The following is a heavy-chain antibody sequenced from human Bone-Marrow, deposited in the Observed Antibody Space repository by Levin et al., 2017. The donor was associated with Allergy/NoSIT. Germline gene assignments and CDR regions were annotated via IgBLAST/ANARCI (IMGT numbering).Heavy chain of an antibody. CDR2: IKQDGSEE. CDR1: GFPFSANW. CDR3: AREKTGPRGGFDI. D-gene: IGHD1-1*01. V-gene: IGHV3-7*03. Sequence: GGSLRLSCAASGFPFSANWMSWVRQAPGKGLEWVANIKQDGSEEYYVDSVKGRFTISRDNAKNSLYLQMNSLRVEDTAVYYCAREKTGPRGGFDIWGQGTKVTVSS. J-gene: IGHJ3*02.